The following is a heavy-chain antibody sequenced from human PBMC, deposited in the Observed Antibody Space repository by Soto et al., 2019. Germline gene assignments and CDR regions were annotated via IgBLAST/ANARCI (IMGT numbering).Heavy chain of an antibody. CDR1: GFTFSSYA. Sequence: GGSLRLSCAASGFTFSSYAMSWVRQAPGKGLEWVSAISGSGGSTYYADSVKGRFTISRDNSKNTLYLQMNSLRAEDTAVYYCAKGGGYDFWSGCLDYYGMDVWGQGTTVTVSS. CDR2: ISGSGGST. J-gene: IGHJ6*02. V-gene: IGHV3-23*01. CDR3: AKGGGYDFWSGCLDYYGMDV. D-gene: IGHD3-3*01.